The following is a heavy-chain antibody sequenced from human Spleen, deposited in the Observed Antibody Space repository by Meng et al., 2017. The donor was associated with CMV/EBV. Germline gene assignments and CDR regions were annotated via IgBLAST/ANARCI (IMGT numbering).Heavy chain of an antibody. CDR3: ASLAYCGGDCPNWYFDL. D-gene: IGHD2-21*02. V-gene: IGHV4-4*02. CDR1: GGSISSSNW. CDR2: IYHSGST. Sequence: GGSISSSNWWSWVRQPPGKGLEWIGEIYHSGSTNYNPSLKSRVTISVDKSKNQFSLKLSSVTAADTAVYYCASLAYCGGDCPNWYFDLWGRGTLVTVSS. J-gene: IGHJ2*01.